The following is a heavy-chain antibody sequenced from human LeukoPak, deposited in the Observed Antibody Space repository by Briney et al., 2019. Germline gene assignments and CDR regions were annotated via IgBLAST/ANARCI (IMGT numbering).Heavy chain of an antibody. V-gene: IGHV4-61*01. CDR1: GYSISSGYY. CDR3: AATYSNSWTFDY. J-gene: IGHJ4*02. CDR2: IYYSGST. Sequence: SETLSLTCSVSGYSISSGYYWGWIRPPPGKGLEWIGYIYYSGSTNYNPSLKSRVTISVDTSKNQFSLKLSSVTAADTAVYYCAATYSNSWTFDYWGQGTLVTVSS. D-gene: IGHD6-13*01.